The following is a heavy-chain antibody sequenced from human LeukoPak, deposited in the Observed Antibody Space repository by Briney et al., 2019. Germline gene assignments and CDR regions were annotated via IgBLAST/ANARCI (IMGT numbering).Heavy chain of an antibody. D-gene: IGHD3-22*01. J-gene: IGHJ4*02. CDR3: AKGMYYDSSGYYYRPGY. V-gene: IGHV3-48*01. CDR2: ISSSGSIT. CDR1: GFTLSSHN. Sequence: GGSLRLSCVASGFTLSSHNINWVRQAPGKGLEWVSHISSSGSITYYGDSVKGRITISRDNAKNSVSLYMNSLRAEDTAVYYCAKGMYYDSSGYYYRPGYWGQGTLVTVSS.